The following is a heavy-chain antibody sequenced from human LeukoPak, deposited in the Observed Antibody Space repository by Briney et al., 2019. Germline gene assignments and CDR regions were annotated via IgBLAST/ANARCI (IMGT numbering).Heavy chain of an antibody. CDR1: GFTFDDYA. CDR3: AKATGDWYFDL. V-gene: IGHV3-9*01. Sequence: GGSLRLSCAASGFTFDDYAMHWVRHAPGKGLEWLSGISWNSGTRGYADSVKGRFTISRDNAKNSLYLQMNSLRPDDTAFYYCAKATGDWYFDLWGRGTLVTVSS. CDR2: ISWNSGTR. J-gene: IGHJ2*01. D-gene: IGHD7-27*01.